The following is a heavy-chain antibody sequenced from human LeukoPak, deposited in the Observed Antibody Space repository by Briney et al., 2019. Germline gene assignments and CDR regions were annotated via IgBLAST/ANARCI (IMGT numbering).Heavy chain of an antibody. Sequence: GGSLRLSCAASGFTFSTCSMKWVRQAPGKALEWVSSISGSSYHIYYADSVKGRFTISRDNANNLLYLQMNSLRAEDTAVYYCASGTTVGARGADNWGQGTLVTVSS. D-gene: IGHD1-26*01. V-gene: IGHV3-21*01. CDR2: ISGSSYHI. CDR3: ASGTTVGARGADN. CDR1: GFTFSTCS. J-gene: IGHJ4*02.